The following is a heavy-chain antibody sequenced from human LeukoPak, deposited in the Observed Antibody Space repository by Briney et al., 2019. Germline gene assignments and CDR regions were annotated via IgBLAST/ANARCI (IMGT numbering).Heavy chain of an antibody. D-gene: IGHD5-24*01. CDR3: ARVSGRWLQARGYYYYYMAV. J-gene: IGHJ6*03. Sequence: GGSLRLSCAASGFTFSNYNMNWVRQAPGKGLEWVSYISSSSSTIYYADSVKGRFTISRDNAKNSLYLQMNSLRAEDTAVYYCARVSGRWLQARGYYYYYMAVWGKGTTVTISS. V-gene: IGHV3-48*01. CDR2: ISSSSSTI. CDR1: GFTFSNYN.